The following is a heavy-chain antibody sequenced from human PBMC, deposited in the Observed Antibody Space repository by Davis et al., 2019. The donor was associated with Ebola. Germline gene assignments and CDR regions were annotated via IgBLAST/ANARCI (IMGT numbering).Heavy chain of an antibody. Sequence: ASVKVSCKASGYTFTGYYMHWVRQAPGQGLEWMGWISAYNGNTNYAQKLQGRVTMTTDTSTSTAYMELRSLRSDDTAVYYCARDKPRYCSSTSCYASYGMDVWGQGTTVTVSS. CDR3: ARDKPRYCSSTSCYASYGMDV. D-gene: IGHD2-2*01. CDR2: ISAYNGNT. CDR1: GYTFTGYY. V-gene: IGHV1-18*04. J-gene: IGHJ6*02.